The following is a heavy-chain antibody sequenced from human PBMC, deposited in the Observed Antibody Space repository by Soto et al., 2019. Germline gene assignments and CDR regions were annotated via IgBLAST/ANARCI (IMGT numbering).Heavy chain of an antibody. J-gene: IGHJ3*02. Sequence: GGSLRLSCAASGFTVSSNYMSWVRQAPGKGLKWVSVIYSGGSTYYADSVKGRFTISRDISKNTLYLQMNSLRAEDTAVYYCARGMVVAATPAFDIWGQGTMVTVSS. D-gene: IGHD2-15*01. CDR2: IYSGGST. CDR1: GFTVSSNY. V-gene: IGHV3-53*01. CDR3: ARGMVVAATPAFDI.